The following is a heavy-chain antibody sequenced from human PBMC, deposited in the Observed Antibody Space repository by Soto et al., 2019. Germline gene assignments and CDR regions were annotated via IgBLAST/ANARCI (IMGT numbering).Heavy chain of an antibody. V-gene: IGHV1-18*01. CDR2: ISAYNGNT. CDR1: GYTFSSYG. J-gene: IGHJ4*01. D-gene: IGHD6-13*01. CDR3: ARVLTAAGFDY. Sequence: QVQLVQSGAEVKKPGASVKVSCKASGYTFSSYGIRWVRQARAQGLEWMGGISAYNGNTNYAQKLQGRVTMTTDTSTSTAYMELRSLRSDDTAVYYCARVLTAAGFDYWGHGTQVTVSS.